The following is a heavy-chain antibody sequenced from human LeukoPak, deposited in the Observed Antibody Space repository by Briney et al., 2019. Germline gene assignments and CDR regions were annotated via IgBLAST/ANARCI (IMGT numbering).Heavy chain of an antibody. CDR2: ISAYNGST. CDR1: GYTFDSYG. V-gene: IGHV1-18*01. D-gene: IGHD3-16*01. J-gene: IGHJ4*02. CDR3: ARVLPRLAWGEFDY. Sequence: ASVKVSCKASGYTFDSYGIAWVRQAPGQGLECMGWISAYNGSTNYAQKIQGRVTMTKDTSTSTAYMDLRSLRSDDTAVYYCARVLPRLAWGEFDYWGQGTLVAVSS.